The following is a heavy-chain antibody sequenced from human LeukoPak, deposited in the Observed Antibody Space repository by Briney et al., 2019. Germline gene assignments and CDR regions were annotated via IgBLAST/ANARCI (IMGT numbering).Heavy chain of an antibody. Sequence: GGSLRLSCAASGFTFSTYSMNWVRQAPGKGLEWVSSISSSSSYIYYADSVKGRFTISRDNAKNSLYLQMNSLRAEDTAVYYCARVRYDYYYGMDVWDKGTTVTVSS. CDR2: ISSSSSYI. CDR3: ARVRYDYYYGMDV. V-gene: IGHV3-21*01. J-gene: IGHJ6*04. CDR1: GFTFSTYS.